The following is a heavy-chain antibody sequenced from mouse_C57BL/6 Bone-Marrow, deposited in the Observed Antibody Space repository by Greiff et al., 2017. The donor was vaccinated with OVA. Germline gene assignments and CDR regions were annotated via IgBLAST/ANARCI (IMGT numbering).Heavy chain of an antibody. V-gene: IGHV1-81*01. CDR1: GYTFTSYG. Sequence: VQVVESGAELARPGASVKLSCKASGYTFTSYGISWVKQRTGQGLEWIGEIYPRSGNTYYNEKFKGKATLTADKSSSTAYMELRSLTSEDSAVYFCARSAYSNYVNYAMDYWGQGTSVTVSS. CDR2: IYPRSGNT. J-gene: IGHJ4*01. CDR3: ARSAYSNYVNYAMDY. D-gene: IGHD2-5*01.